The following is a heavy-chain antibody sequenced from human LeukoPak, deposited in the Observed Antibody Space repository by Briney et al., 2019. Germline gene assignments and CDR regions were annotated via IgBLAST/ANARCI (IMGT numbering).Heavy chain of an antibody. V-gene: IGHV1-3*01. CDR2: INADNDNT. CDR1: GYTFTRHA. J-gene: IGHJ4*02. Sequence: ASVKVSCKASGYTFTRHAMHWVRQAPGQRLEWMGWINADNDNTKYSQKFQGRVSITRDTSASTVYMELSSLRSDDTAVYYCARDAPLYCSGGSCYRWGEVDYWGQGTLVTVSS. D-gene: IGHD2-15*01. CDR3: ARDAPLYCSGGSCYRWGEVDY.